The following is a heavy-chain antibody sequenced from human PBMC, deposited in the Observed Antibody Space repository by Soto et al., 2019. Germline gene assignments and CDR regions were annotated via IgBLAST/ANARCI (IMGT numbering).Heavy chain of an antibody. J-gene: IGHJ4*02. CDR2: IHHSGST. CDR1: SASIITEQR. Sequence: QMQLQESGPGLMKPSETLSLSCAVSSASIITEQRWTWVRQPPGKGLEWIGEIHHSGSTNNNPSLRSRVTMSVDKSKNQFSLNLNSVTGADTALYYCARSFGWYAIDHWGQGTLVIVSS. D-gene: IGHD6-19*01. CDR3: ARSFGWYAIDH. V-gene: IGHV4-4*02.